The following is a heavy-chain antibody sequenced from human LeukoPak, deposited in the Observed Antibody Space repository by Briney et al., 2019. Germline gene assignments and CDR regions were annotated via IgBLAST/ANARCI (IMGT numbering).Heavy chain of an antibody. CDR2: IKQDGSEK. Sequence: PGGSLRLSCAASGFTFSSYWMSWVRQAPGKGLEWVANIKQDGSEKFYVDSVMGRFTISRDNAKNSLYLQMNSLRAEDTAVYYCARGPGPSITTWFGYWDQGTLVTVSS. V-gene: IGHV3-7*01. D-gene: IGHD3-22*01. CDR3: ARGPGPSITTWFGY. J-gene: IGHJ4*02. CDR1: GFTFSSYW.